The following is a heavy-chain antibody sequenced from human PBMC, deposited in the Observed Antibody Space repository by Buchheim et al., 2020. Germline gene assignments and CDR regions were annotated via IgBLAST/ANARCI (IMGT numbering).Heavy chain of an antibody. CDR1: EFTLTPYW. D-gene: IGHD2-21*02. V-gene: IGHV3-7*03. Sequence: EVQLVESGGGLVQPGGSLRLSCTASEFTLTPYWVRWVRQAPGKGLEWVATIDPDGSQTYYLDSVEGRFTISRDNAKNSVWLQVNSLRAEDTAIYYCARTLRSTKGMDVWGQGTT. J-gene: IGHJ6*02. CDR3: ARTLRSTKGMDV. CDR2: IDPDGSQT.